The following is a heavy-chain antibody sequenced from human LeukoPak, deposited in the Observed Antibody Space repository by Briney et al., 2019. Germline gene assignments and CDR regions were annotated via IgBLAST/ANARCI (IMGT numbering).Heavy chain of an antibody. CDR3: ARDDYYDSSGYYHGMDV. CDR2: INHSGSN. CDR1: GGSFSGYY. Sequence: SETLSLTCAVYGGSFSGYYCSWIRQPPGKGLEWSGEINHSGSNNYNPSLKTRVTISVDTSKNQFSLKLSSVTAADTAVYYCARDDYYDSSGYYHGMDVWGKGTTVTVSS. J-gene: IGHJ6*04. D-gene: IGHD3-22*01. V-gene: IGHV4-34*01.